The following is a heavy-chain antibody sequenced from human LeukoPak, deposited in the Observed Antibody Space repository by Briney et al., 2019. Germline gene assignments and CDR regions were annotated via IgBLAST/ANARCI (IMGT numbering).Heavy chain of an antibody. D-gene: IGHD3-3*01. V-gene: IGHV3-30-3*01. CDR2: ISYDGSSK. CDR3: AKDARGKNSYYDFWSGYYYYYYYGMDV. J-gene: IGHJ6*02. CDR1: GFTFSSYA. Sequence: PGGSLRLSCAASGFTFSSYAMHWVRQAPGKGLEWVAVISYDGSSKYYADSVKGRFTISRDNSKNTLYLQMNSLRAEDTAVYYCAKDARGKNSYYDFWSGYYYYYYYGMDVWGQGTTVTVSS.